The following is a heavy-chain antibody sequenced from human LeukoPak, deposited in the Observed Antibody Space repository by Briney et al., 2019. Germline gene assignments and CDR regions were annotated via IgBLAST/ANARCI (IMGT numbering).Heavy chain of an antibody. D-gene: IGHD3-10*01. V-gene: IGHV3-23*01. CDR2: ISGSGGST. J-gene: IGHJ4*02. CDR1: GFTFSSYA. CDR3: AKFSRYYYGSGSPLYYFDY. Sequence: PGGSLRLSCAASGFTFSSYAMSWVRQAPGKGLEWVSAISGSGGSTYYADSVKGRFTISRDNSKNTLYLQMNSLRAEDTAVYYCAKFSRYYYGSGSPLYYFDYWGQGTLVTVSS.